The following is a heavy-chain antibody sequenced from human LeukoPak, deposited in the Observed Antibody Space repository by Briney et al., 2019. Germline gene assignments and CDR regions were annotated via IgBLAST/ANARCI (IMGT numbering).Heavy chain of an antibody. CDR2: TYYKAKCYN. D-gene: IGHD1-7*01. CDR3: ARHSQGGTRHAIDS. V-gene: IGHV6-1*01. CDR1: GDSVSSNNAA. J-gene: IGHJ4*02. Sequence: SQTLSLTCAISGDSVSSNNAAWNWIRQSPSKGLEWLGRTYYKAKCYNDYALSVKSRITINPYTSKNQFSLQLNSVTPEATAVYYRARHSQGGTRHAIDSWGQGILVTVSS.